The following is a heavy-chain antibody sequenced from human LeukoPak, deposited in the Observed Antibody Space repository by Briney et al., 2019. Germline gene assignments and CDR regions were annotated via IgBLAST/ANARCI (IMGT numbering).Heavy chain of an antibody. J-gene: IGHJ4*02. V-gene: IGHV3-23*01. CDR3: AKQRDYYDSSGYYRGYYFGY. CDR2: ISGSSTRT. Sequence: GGSLRLSCADSGFTFSSYAMGWVRQAPGKGLEWVSSISGSSTRTYYADSVKGRFTVSRDNPKNTLYLQMNSLRAEDTAVYYCAKQRDYYDSSGYYRGYYFGYWGQGTLVTVSS. D-gene: IGHD3-22*01. CDR1: GFTFSSYA.